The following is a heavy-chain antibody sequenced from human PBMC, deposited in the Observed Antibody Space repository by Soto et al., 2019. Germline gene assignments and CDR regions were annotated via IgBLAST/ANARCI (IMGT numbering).Heavy chain of an antibody. V-gene: IGHV3-21*01. CDR3: ARGAPGTFDY. Sequence: EVQLVESGGGLVKPGGSLRLSCAASGFTFSSYSMNWVRQAPGKGLEWVSSISSSSSYIYYADSVKGRFTISRDNAKNSLYLQMNNLRAEDTAVYYCARGAPGTFDYWGQGTLVTVSS. J-gene: IGHJ4*02. D-gene: IGHD1-1*01. CDR1: GFTFSSYS. CDR2: ISSSSSYI.